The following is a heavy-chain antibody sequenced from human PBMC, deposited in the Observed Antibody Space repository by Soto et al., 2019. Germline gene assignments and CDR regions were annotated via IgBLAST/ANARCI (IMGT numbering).Heavy chain of an antibody. CDR1: GGSISSYY. D-gene: IGHD4-17*01. CDR3: ARGDYGDYVDY. J-gene: IGHJ4*02. V-gene: IGHV4-59*01. Sequence: QVQLQESGPGLVKPSETLSLTCTVSGGSISSYYWSWIRQPPGKGLEWIGYIYYSGSTNYNPSLKGRVTISVDTSKNQFSLKLSSVTAADTAVYYCARGDYGDYVDYWGQGTLVTVSS. CDR2: IYYSGST.